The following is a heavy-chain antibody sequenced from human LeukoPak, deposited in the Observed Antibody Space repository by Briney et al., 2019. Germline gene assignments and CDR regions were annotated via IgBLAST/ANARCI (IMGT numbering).Heavy chain of an antibody. CDR2: INPNSGGT. CDR3: ARDRRGDYYYYMDV. J-gene: IGHJ6*03. D-gene: IGHD1-26*01. CDR1: GYTFTGYY. Sequence: ASVKVSCKASGYTFTGYYMHWVRQAPGQGLEWMGWINPNSGGTNYAQKFQGRVTMTRDTSISTAYMELSRLRSDDTAVYNCARDRRGDYYYYMDVWGKGTTVTVSS. V-gene: IGHV1-2*02.